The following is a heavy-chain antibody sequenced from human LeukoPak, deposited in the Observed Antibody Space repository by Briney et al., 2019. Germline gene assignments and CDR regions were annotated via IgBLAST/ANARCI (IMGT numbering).Heavy chain of an antibody. CDR2: ISGSGHDI. Sequence: GGSLRLSCAASGFTFSDSYMTWVRQAPGKGVEWVAYISGSGHDINYSESAKGRFTISRDNSKNTLYLQMNSLRAEDTAVYYCARPHNSGWYGDFDYWGQGTLVTVSS. J-gene: IGHJ4*02. CDR3: ARPHNSGWYGDFDY. V-gene: IGHV3-11*04. CDR1: GFTFSDSY. D-gene: IGHD6-19*01.